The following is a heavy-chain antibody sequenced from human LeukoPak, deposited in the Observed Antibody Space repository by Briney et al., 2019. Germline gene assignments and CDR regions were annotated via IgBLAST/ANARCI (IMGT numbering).Heavy chain of an antibody. Sequence: GGSLRLSCAASGFTFRDYYLSGVRQAPGRGLEWGSYICSSGSTIYYADSVKGRFTLSRNNAKNSLYLQMHSLRAEDTSVYYCAGFQMLYRSGTLWGQGTLVTVSS. V-gene: IGHV3-11*04. J-gene: IGHJ4*02. D-gene: IGHD2-2*02. CDR1: GFTFRDYY. CDR3: AGFQMLYRSGTL. CDR2: ICSSGSTI.